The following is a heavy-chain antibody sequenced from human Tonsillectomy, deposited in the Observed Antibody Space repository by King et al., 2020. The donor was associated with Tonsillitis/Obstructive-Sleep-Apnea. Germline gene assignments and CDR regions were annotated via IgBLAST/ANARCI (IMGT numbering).Heavy chain of an antibody. CDR3: TTKLAYCGGDCYSGAFDI. J-gene: IGHJ3*02. V-gene: IGHV3-15*01. CDR1: GFTFSNAW. D-gene: IGHD2-21*01. Sequence: SGVGLVPPGGSLSLSCAASGFTFSNAWMSWVRQAPGKGLEWVGRIKSKTDGGTTDYAAPVKGRFTISRDDSKTTLYLQMNSLKTEDTAVYYCTTKLAYCGGDCYSGAFDIWGQGTMVTVSS. CDR2: IKSKTDGGTT.